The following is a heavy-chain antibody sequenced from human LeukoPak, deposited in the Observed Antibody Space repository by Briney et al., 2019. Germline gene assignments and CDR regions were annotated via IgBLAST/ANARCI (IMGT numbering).Heavy chain of an antibody. D-gene: IGHD2-21*02. CDR2: ISGSGGNT. CDR3: AKRPTYCGGDCYSPAPFDI. J-gene: IGHJ3*02. V-gene: IGHV3-23*01. Sequence: GGSLRLSCAASGFTFSGYAMNWVRQAPGRGLEWVSSISGSGGNTYYADSVKGRFTISRDNSKNTLHLQMNSLRAEDTAVYYCAKRPTYCGGDCYSPAPFDIWGQGTMVTVSS. CDR1: GFTFSGYA.